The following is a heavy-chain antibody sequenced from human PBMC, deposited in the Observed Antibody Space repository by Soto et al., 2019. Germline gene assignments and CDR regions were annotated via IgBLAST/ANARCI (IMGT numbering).Heavy chain of an antibody. V-gene: IGHV4-59*08. D-gene: IGHD3-9*01. CDR3: ARLEGLATISYYFDF. Sequence: SETLSLTCTVSGGSISSYYWIWIRQPPGKGLEWIGYIYYSGSTNYNPSLKSRVTISVDTSKNQFSLKLNSVTAADSAVYFCARLEGLATISYYFDFWGQGALVTVSS. CDR2: IYYSGST. J-gene: IGHJ4*02. CDR1: GGSISSYY.